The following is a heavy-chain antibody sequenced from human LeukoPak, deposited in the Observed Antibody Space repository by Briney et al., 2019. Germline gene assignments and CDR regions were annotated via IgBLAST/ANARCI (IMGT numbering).Heavy chain of an antibody. D-gene: IGHD1-1*01. CDR1: GYTFTSYY. V-gene: IGHV1-46*01. Sequence: ASVTVSCKASGYTFTSYYMHWVRQAPGQGLEWMGIINPSGGSTSYAQKFQGRVTMTRDMSTSTVYMELSSLRSEDTAVYYCARDRGTGTTVGHWGQGTLVTVSS. CDR3: ARDRGTGTTVGH. J-gene: IGHJ4*02. CDR2: INPSGGST.